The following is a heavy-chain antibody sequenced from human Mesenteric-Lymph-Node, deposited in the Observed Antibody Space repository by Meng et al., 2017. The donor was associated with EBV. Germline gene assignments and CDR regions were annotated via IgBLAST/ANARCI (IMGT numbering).Heavy chain of an antibody. CDR1: DASVSSGSYS. Sequence: VQLHDAGPGLVKHSDTLSLTCTGSDASVSSGSYSWSWIRQPPGKGLEWIGYIYYSGSTNYNPSLKSRVTISVDTSKNQFSLKLSSVTAADTAVYYCARLDRWELLRGLVYWGQGTLVTVSS. D-gene: IGHD1-26*01. CDR3: ARLDRWELLRGLVY. V-gene: IGHV4-61*01. CDR2: IYYSGST. J-gene: IGHJ4*02.